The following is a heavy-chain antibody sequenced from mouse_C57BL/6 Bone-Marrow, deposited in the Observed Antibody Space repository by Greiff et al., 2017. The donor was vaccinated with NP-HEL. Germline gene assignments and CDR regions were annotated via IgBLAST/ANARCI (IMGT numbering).Heavy chain of an antibody. V-gene: IGHV14-4*01. Sequence: VQLKESGAELVRPGASVKLSCTASGFNIKDDYMHWVKQRPEQGLEWIGWIDPENGDTEYASKFQGKATITADTSSNTAYLQLSSLTSEDTAVYYCTRSSYDDYWGQGTTLTVSS. CDR2: IDPENGDT. J-gene: IGHJ2*01. CDR3: TRSSYDDY. D-gene: IGHD1-1*01. CDR1: GFNIKDDY.